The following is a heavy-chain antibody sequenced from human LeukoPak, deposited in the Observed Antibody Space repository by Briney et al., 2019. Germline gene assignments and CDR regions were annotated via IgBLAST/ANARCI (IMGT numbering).Heavy chain of an antibody. D-gene: IGHD3-10*01. CDR3: ARAYGSGSYSFDY. Sequence: SETLSLTCAVSGGSISSNTYDWGWIRQPPGLGLEWIGSIHYTGSTYYNPSLKSRVTISVDTSKNQFSLKLSSVTAADTAVYYCARAYGSGSYSFDYWGQGTLVTVSS. V-gene: IGHV4-39*07. J-gene: IGHJ4*02. CDR2: IHYTGST. CDR1: GGSISSNTYD.